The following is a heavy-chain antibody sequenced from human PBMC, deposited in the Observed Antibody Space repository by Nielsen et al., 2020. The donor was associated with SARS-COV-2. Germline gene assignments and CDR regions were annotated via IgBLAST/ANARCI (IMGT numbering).Heavy chain of an antibody. J-gene: IGHJ4*02. CDR3: ARASIAVADSYYFDY. V-gene: IGHV3-21*01. CDR1: GFTFSSYS. D-gene: IGHD6-19*01. Sequence: GGSLRLSCAASGFTFSSYSMNWVRQAPGKGLEWVSSISSSSSYIYYADSVKGRFTISRDNAKNSLYLQMNSLRAEDTAVYYCARASIAVADSYYFDYWGQGTLVTVSS. CDR2: ISSSSSYI.